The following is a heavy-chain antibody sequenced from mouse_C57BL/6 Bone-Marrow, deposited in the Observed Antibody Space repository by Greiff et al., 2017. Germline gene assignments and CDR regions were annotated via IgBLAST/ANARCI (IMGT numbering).Heavy chain of an antibody. Sequence: QLQQSGPGLAKPPQTLSLTCSVTGYSITSDYWNWIRNFPGNKLEYMGYISYSGSTYYNPSLKSRISITRDTSKNQYYLQLNSMTTEDTATYYCARLGIELSMDYWGQGTSVTVSS. J-gene: IGHJ4*01. CDR1: GYSITSDY. V-gene: IGHV3-8*01. CDR3: ARLGIELSMDY. CDR2: ISYSGST. D-gene: IGHD3-3*01.